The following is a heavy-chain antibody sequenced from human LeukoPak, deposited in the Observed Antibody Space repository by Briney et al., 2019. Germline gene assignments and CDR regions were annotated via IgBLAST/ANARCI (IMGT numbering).Heavy chain of an antibody. CDR2: ISAYNGNT. D-gene: IGHD5-24*01. Sequence: ASVKVSCKASGYTFTSYGISWVRQAPGQGLEWMGWISAYNGNTNYAQKLQGRVTMTTDTSTSTAYMELRSLRSDDTAVYYCAREGDGSPYYYYYYGMDVWGQGTTVTVSS. CDR1: GYTFTSYG. CDR3: AREGDGSPYYYYYYGMDV. V-gene: IGHV1-18*01. J-gene: IGHJ6*02.